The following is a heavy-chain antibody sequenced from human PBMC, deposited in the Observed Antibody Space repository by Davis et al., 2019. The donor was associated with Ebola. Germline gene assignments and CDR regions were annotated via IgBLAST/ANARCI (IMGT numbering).Heavy chain of an antibody. CDR2: INPNSGGT. CDR3: ARPDYYESSGYYYGEYYYGMDV. D-gene: IGHD3-22*01. Sequence: ASVKVSCKASGYTFTGYYMHWVRQAPGQGLEWMGWINPNSGGTNYAQKFQGWVTMTRDTSISTASMELSRLRSDDTAVYYCARPDYYESSGYYYGEYYYGMDVWGQGTTVTVS. CDR1: GYTFTGYY. V-gene: IGHV1-2*04. J-gene: IGHJ6*02.